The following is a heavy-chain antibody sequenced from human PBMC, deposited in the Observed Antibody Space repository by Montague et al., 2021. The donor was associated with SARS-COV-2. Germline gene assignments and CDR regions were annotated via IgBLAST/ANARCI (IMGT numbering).Heavy chain of an antibody. CDR2: IYHYGSA. J-gene: IGHJ6*02. CDR3: ARWGEYYDSPYYYYAMDV. Sequence: SETLSLTCSVSGGSISSSYWSWIRQPPGKGLEWIGYIYHYGSAKYNPSLKSRVTISVDTSKNQFSLKLSSVTAADTAVYYCARWGEYYDSPYYYYAMDVWGQGTTVTVSS. D-gene: IGHD3-3*01. CDR1: GGSISSSY. V-gene: IGHV4-59*12.